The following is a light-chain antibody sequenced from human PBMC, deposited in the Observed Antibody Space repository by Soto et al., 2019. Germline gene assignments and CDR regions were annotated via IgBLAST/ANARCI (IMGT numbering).Light chain of an antibody. Sequence: ESLMSKSPATLCVSPGERSPLSCRASQSISSELAWYQQKPGQPPSLLIYGASTRATGVPARFTGSGSGPDFTLTISGLQSEDFAVYYCQQGHNWPLTCGQGTRLEI. V-gene: IGKV3-15*01. CDR1: QSISSE. J-gene: IGKJ2*01. CDR3: QQGHNWPLT. CDR2: GAS.